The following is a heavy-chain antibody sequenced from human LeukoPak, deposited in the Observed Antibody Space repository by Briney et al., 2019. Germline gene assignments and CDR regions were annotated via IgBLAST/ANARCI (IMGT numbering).Heavy chain of an antibody. D-gene: IGHD1-26*01. CDR3: ARFEARGSYNYYYYYGMDV. Sequence: ASVKVSCKASGGTFSSYAISWVRQAPGQGLEWMGRIIPILGIAKYAQKFQGRVTITADKSTSTAYMELSSLRSEDTAVYYCARFEARGSYNYYYYYGMDVWGQGTTVTVSS. V-gene: IGHV1-69*04. J-gene: IGHJ6*02. CDR2: IIPILGIA. CDR1: GGTFSSYA.